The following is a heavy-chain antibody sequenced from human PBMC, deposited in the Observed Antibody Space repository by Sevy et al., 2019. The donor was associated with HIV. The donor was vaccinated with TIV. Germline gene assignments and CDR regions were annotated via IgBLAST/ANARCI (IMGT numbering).Heavy chain of an antibody. V-gene: IGHV1-18*04. J-gene: IGHJ4*02. CDR3: ARGEAAGGTPIDY. CDR1: GYTFTSYG. Sequence: ASVKVSFKASGYTFTSYGISWVRQAPGQGLEWMGWINGYNGNTNYGQKLQGRVTMTTDTSTNTAYMGLSSLRSDDTAVYYCARGEAAGGTPIDYWGQGTLVTVSS. CDR2: INGYNGNT. D-gene: IGHD6-13*01.